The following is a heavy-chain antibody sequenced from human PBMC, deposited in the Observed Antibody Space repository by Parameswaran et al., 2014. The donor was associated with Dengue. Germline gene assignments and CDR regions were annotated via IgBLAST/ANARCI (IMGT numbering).Heavy chain of an antibody. CDR2: INPNSGGT. CDR3: ARGRTSDYYGMDV. J-gene: IGHJ6*02. Sequence: WVRQAPGQGLEWMGWINPNSGGTNYAQKFQGRVTMTRDTSISTAYMELSRLRSDDTAVYYCARGRTSDYYGMDVWGQGTTVTVSS. D-gene: IGHD3-3*01. V-gene: IGHV1-2*02.